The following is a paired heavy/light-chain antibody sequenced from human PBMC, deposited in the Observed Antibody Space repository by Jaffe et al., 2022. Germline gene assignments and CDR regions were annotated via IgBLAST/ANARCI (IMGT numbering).Heavy chain of an antibody. Sequence: QVQLMESGGGVVQPGGSLRLSCAASGFNFSNYGMHWVRQAPGKGLEWVAFVRNDGTIKHYGDSVKGRFTISRDNSKSTVYLEMNSLRIEDTAMFYCAARNLFGRCVGGSCLDSWGQGTLVTVSS. CDR2: VRNDGTIK. V-gene: IGHV3-30*02. D-gene: IGHD2-15*01. CDR3: AARNLFGRCVGGSCLDS. CDR1: GFNFSNYG. J-gene: IGHJ4*02.
Light chain of an antibody. V-gene: IGKV3-15*01. Sequence: EIVMTQSPATLSVSPGERVTLSCRASQSMSIDLAWYQQKPGQAPRLLIHDASTRATVIPDRFSGSRSGTEFTLTISNLQSEDVALYYCQQYNNWPLTFGGGTKVEIK. CDR3: QQYNNWPLT. CDR2: DAS. J-gene: IGKJ4*01. CDR1: QSMSID.